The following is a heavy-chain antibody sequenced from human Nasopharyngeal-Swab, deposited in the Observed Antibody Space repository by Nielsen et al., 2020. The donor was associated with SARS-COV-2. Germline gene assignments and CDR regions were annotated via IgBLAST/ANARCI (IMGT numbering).Heavy chain of an antibody. D-gene: IGHD3-16*02. J-gene: IGHJ4*02. V-gene: IGHV1-2*06. Sequence: WVRQAPGQGLEWMGRINPNSGDTNYAQKFQGRVTVTRDTSINTAYMELSSLRSDDTAVYYCARESPHDYVWGSYRYTLSFDYWGQGTLVTVSS. CDR3: ARESPHDYVWGSYRYTLSFDY. CDR2: INPNSGDT.